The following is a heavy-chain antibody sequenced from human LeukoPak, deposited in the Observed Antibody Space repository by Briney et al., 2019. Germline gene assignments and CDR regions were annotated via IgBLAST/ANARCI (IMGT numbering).Heavy chain of an antibody. D-gene: IGHD3-10*01. CDR3: ARTPSYYGSGSLH. J-gene: IGHJ4*02. Sequence: SVKGRFTISRDNAKNSLYLQMNNLRAEDTAVYYCARTPSYYGSGSLHWGQGTLVTVSS. V-gene: IGHV3-7*04.